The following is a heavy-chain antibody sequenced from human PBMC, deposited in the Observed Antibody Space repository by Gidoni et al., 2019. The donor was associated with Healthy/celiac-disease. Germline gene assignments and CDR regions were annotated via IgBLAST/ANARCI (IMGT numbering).Heavy chain of an antibody. D-gene: IGHD2-2*01. CDR3: ARAYCSSTSCYLGLQPGDWFDP. V-gene: IGHV4-4*02. CDR2: IYHS. CDR1: GGSISSSNW. Sequence: QVQLQESGPGLVKPSGTLSLTCAVSGGSISSSNWWSWVRQPPGKGLEWIGEIYHSESRVTISVDKSKNQFSLKLSSVTAADTAVYYCARAYCSSTSCYLGLQPGDWFDPWGQGTLVTVSS. J-gene: IGHJ5*02.